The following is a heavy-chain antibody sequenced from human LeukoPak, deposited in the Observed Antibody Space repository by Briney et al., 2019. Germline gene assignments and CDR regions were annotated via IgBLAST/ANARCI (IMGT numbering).Heavy chain of an antibody. V-gene: IGHV1-2*02. CDR2: INPNINGT. CDR3: ARVIPINYYMDV. Sequence: ASVKVSCKASGYTFTGYYIHWVRQAPGQGLEWMGWINPNINGTNYAQKFQGRVTMTGDRSISTAYMELSRLRSDDTAVYYCARVIPINYYMDVWGKGTTVTVSS. CDR1: GYTFTGYY. J-gene: IGHJ6*03. D-gene: IGHD1-14*01.